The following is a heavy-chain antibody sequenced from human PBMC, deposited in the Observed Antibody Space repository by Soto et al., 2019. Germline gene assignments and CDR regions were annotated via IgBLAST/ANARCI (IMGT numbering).Heavy chain of an antibody. V-gene: IGHV1-69*13. CDR2: IIPIFGTA. Sequence: ASGKVSCKAXRVTFSSYAISLLRHSTGRWLEWIGGIIPIFGTANYAQKVQGRVTITADESTSTAYMELSSLRSEDTAVYYCARGVSGYVSYYYYGMDVWGQGTTVTV. CDR1: RVTFSSYA. J-gene: IGHJ6*02. D-gene: IGHD5-12*01. CDR3: ARGVSGYVSYYYYGMDV.